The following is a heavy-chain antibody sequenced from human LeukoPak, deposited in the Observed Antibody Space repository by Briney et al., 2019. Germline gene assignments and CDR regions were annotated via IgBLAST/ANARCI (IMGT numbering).Heavy chain of an antibody. CDR2: ISSSSSYI. CDR1: GFTFSSYS. D-gene: IGHD1-1*01. J-gene: IGHJ4*02. CDR3: ARDIDWNDAGSFDY. Sequence: GGSLRLSCAASGFTFSSYSMNWVRQAPGKGLEWVSSISSSSSYIYYADSVKGRFTISRDNAKNSLYLQMNSLRAEDTAVYYCARDIDWNDAGSFDYWGQGTLVTVSS. V-gene: IGHV3-21*01.